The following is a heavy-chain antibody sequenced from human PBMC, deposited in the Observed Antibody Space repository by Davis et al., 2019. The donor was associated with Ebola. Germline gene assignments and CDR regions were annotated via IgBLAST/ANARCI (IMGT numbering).Heavy chain of an antibody. CDR2: IRSKANSYAT. CDR1: GFTFSGSA. D-gene: IGHD3-10*01. J-gene: IGHJ4*02. V-gene: IGHV3-73*01. CDR3: TTGVRRGSSCRDY. Sequence: GESLKISCAASGFTFSGSAMHWVRQASGKGLEWVGRIRSKANSYATAYAASVKGRFTISRDDSKNTLYLQMNSLKTEDTAVYYCTTGVRRGSSCRDYWGQGTLVTVSS.